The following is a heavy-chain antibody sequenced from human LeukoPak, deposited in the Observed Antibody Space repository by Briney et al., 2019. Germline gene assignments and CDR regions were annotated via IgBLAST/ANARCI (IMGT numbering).Heavy chain of an antibody. Sequence: GGSLRLSCAASGFTFSSYGMHWVRQAPGKGLEWVAFIRYDGSNKYYADSVKGRFTISRDNSKNTLYLQMNSLRAEDTAVYYCARDLVDYDFWSGYYSYFDYWGQGTLVTVSS. CDR3: ARDLVDYDFWSGYYSYFDY. D-gene: IGHD3-3*01. CDR2: IRYDGSNK. J-gene: IGHJ4*02. V-gene: IGHV3-30*02. CDR1: GFTFSSYG.